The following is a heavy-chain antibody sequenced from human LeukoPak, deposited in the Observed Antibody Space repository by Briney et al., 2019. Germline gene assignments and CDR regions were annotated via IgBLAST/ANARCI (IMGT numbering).Heavy chain of an antibody. CDR1: GFTFSSYD. Sequence: GGSLRLSCAASGFTFSSYDMTWVRQAPGRGLEWVSSIRPSGDNTYYGDSVKGRFTISRDNSKNTLYLQMNSLRAEDTAVYYCARHGSITMVRGRLRYYYMDVWGKGTTVTISS. V-gene: IGHV3-23*01. J-gene: IGHJ6*03. D-gene: IGHD3-10*01. CDR2: IRPSGDNT. CDR3: ARHGSITMVRGRLRYYYMDV.